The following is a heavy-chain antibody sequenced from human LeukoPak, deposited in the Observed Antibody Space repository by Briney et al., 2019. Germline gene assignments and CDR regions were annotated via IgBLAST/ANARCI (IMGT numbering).Heavy chain of an antibody. CDR1: GGSISSSS. J-gene: IGHJ4*02. V-gene: IGHV3-30-3*01. D-gene: IGHD6-13*01. CDR3: ARIARYSSSWYLSLGY. Sequence: LPLTCTVSGGSISSSSYYWGWIRQPPGKGLEWVAVISYDGSNKYYADSVKGRFTISRDNSKNTLYLQMNSLRAEDTAVYYCARIARYSSSWYLSLGYWGQGTLVTVSS. CDR2: ISYDGSNK.